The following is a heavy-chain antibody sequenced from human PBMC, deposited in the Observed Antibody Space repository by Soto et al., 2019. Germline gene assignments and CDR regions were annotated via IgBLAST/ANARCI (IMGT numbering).Heavy chain of an antibody. CDR2: ISSTTNYI. V-gene: IGHV3-21*06. CDR1: GFTFTRYS. J-gene: IGHJ4*02. CDR3: ARESEDLTSNFDY. Sequence: EVQLVESGGGLVKPGGSLRLSCAASGFTFTRYSMNWVRQAPGKGLEWVSSISSTTNYIYYGDSMKGRFTISRDNAKNSLDLEIKSLRAEDTAVYYWARESEDLTSNFDYWGQGTLVTVSS.